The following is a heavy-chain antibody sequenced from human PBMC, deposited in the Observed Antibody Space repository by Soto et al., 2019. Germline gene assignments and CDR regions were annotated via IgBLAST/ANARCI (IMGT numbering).Heavy chain of an antibody. CDR1: GYTFTSYA. J-gene: IGHJ4*02. Sequence: GASVKVSCKASGYTFTSYAMHWVRQAPGQRLEWMGWINAGNGNTKYSQKFQGRVTITRDTSASTAYMELSSLRSEDTAVYYCARNSIAARRFDYWGQGTLVTVSS. V-gene: IGHV1-3*01. CDR3: ARNSIAARRFDY. D-gene: IGHD6-6*01. CDR2: INAGNGNT.